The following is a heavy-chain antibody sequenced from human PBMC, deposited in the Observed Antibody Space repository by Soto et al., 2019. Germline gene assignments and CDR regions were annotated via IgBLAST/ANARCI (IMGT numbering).Heavy chain of an antibody. Sequence: SETLSLTCTVSGGSISSSSYYWGWIRQPPGKGLEWIGSIYYSGSTYYNPSLKSRVTISVDTSKNKFSLKLSSVTAADTAVYYCARHILERNTIFGVVIRWCNPWGQGTLVTVSS. CDR2: IYYSGST. J-gene: IGHJ5*02. V-gene: IGHV4-39*01. CDR1: GGSISSSSYY. CDR3: ARHILERNTIFGVVIRWCNP. D-gene: IGHD3-3*01.